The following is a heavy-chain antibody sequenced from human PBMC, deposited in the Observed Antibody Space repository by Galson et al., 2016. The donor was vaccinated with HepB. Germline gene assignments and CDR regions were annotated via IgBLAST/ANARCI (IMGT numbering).Heavy chain of an antibody. J-gene: IGHJ1*01. Sequence: SLRLSCAASGFTFSRFWLNWVRQAPGKGLEWVASIKEDGSKTSYVDSVKGRFTISRDNAENSLYLQMNSLRAEDTAVYYCARYGDEVGWNFQHWGQGTLVTVSS. D-gene: IGHD4-17*01. V-gene: IGHV3-7*03. CDR1: GFTFSRFW. CDR3: ARYGDEVGWNFQH. CDR2: IKEDGSKT.